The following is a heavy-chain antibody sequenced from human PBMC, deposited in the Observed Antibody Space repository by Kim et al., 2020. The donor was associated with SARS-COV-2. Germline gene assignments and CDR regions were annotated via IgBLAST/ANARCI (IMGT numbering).Heavy chain of an antibody. CDR3: AGDNYNNYWYKY. CDR1: EFSVSTKT. CDR2: IYRNGTT. J-gene: IGHJ4*02. Sequence: GGSLRLSCAACEFSVSTKTMTWVRQAPGKGLEWVSIIYRNGTTYYADSVKGRFTTSRDTSKNTLYLQMDNLRADDTAVYYCAGDNYNNYWYKYWGQGTLVTVSA. D-gene: IGHD1-20*01. V-gene: IGHV3-53*01.